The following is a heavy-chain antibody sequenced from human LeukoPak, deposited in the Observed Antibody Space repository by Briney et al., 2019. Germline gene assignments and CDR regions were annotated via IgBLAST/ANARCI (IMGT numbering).Heavy chain of an antibody. D-gene: IGHD4-17*01. CDR1: GFSVGNYY. CDR2: IRDSGET. J-gene: IGHJ5*02. Sequence: TGGSLRLSSAGSGFSVGNYYMSWVRQAPGKGLEWVSLIRDSGETFYADSVKGRFTISRDNSKNTMYLQMNRLRVEDTAVYFCARDRAVTQDWVEFDPWGQGTLVTVSS. V-gene: IGHV3-66*03. CDR3: ARDRAVTQDWVEFDP.